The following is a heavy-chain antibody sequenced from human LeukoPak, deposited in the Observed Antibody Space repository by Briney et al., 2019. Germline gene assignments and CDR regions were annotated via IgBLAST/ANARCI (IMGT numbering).Heavy chain of an antibody. CDR3: ARGLIAAAGANWFDP. V-gene: IGHV4-61*05. D-gene: IGHD6-13*01. Sequence: SETLSLTCTVSGGSISSSSYYWGWIRQPPGKGLEWIGYIYYSGSTNYNPSLKSRVTISVDTSKNQFSLKLSSVTAADTAVYYCARGLIAAAGANWFDPWGQGTLVTVSS. J-gene: IGHJ5*02. CDR2: IYYSGST. CDR1: GGSISSSSYY.